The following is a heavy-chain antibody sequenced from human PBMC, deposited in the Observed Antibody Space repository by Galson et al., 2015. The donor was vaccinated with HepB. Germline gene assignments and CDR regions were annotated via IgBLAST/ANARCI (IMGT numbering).Heavy chain of an antibody. CDR3: ARSFPYSDYIDY. D-gene: IGHD4-11*01. CDR2: IYDSGGT. Sequence: LTCTVSGGSITSYYWNWIRQPPGKGLEWIGYIYDSGGTNYNPSLKSRVTMSVDTSKKEFSLNLNAVTDADTAAYYCARSFPYSDYIDYWGQGILVTVS. CDR1: GGSITSYY. V-gene: IGHV4-59*01. J-gene: IGHJ4*02.